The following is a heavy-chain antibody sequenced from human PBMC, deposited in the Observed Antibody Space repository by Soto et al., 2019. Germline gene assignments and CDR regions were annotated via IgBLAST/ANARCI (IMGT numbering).Heavy chain of an antibody. CDR2: ISGGGETI. Sequence: EVQLVESGGDLVQPGGSLRLSCAASRFTFSDYSMNWVRQAPGKGLEWVSYISGGGETIYYADSVRGRFTISRDNAKNSLFLQLNSLREEDTPVYYCARESPSSQWLPTRHFDYWGQGTLVTVSS. J-gene: IGHJ4*02. CDR3: ARESPSSQWLPTRHFDY. V-gene: IGHV3-48*02. D-gene: IGHD6-19*01. CDR1: RFTFSDYS.